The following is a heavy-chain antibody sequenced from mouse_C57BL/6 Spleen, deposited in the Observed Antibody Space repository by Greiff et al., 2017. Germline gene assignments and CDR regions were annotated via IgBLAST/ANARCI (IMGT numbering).Heavy chain of an antibody. Sequence: QVQLQQSGAELVRPGTSVQMSCKASGYTFTNYWIGWAKQRPGHGLEWIGDIYPGGGYTNYNEKFKGKATLTADKSSSTAYMQFSSLTSEDSAIYYCARDYGNFYWYFDVWGTGTTVTVSS. CDR3: ARDYGNFYWYFDV. J-gene: IGHJ1*03. CDR1: GYTFTNYW. V-gene: IGHV1-63*01. D-gene: IGHD2-1*01. CDR2: IYPGGGYT.